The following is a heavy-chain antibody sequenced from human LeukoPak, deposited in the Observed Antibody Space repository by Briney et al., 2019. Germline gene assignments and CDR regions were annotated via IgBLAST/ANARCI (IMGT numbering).Heavy chain of an antibody. CDR2: ISSSGSTI. D-gene: IGHD3-10*01. CDR1: GFTFSSYE. CDR3: ARDTGRSGSPYNWFDP. Sequence: GGSLRLSCAASGFTFSSYEMNWVRQAPGKGPEWVSYISSSGSTIYYADSVKGRFTISRDNAKNSLYLQMNSLRAEDTAVYYCARDTGRSGSPYNWFDPWGQGTLVTVSS. V-gene: IGHV3-48*03. J-gene: IGHJ5*02.